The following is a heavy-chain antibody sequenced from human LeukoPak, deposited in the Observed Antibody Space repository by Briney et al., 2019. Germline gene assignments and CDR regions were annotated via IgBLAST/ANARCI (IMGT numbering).Heavy chain of an antibody. V-gene: IGHV1-2*02. CDR1: GYTFTGYY. D-gene: IGHD3-10*01. CDR3: ARIWFGELLGSP. J-gene: IGHJ4*02. Sequence: ASVKVSCKASGYTFTGYYMHWVRQAPGQGLEWMGWINPNSGGTNYAQKFQGRVTMTRGTSISTAYMELSRLRSDDTAVYYCARIWFGELLGSPWGQGTPVTVSS. CDR2: INPNSGGT.